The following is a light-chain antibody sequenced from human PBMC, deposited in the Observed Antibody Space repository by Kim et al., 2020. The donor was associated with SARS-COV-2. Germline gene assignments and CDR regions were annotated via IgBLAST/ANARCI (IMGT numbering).Light chain of an antibody. CDR1: SSDVGGYNY. CDR2: DVS. CDR3: GSYTSSNTWV. Sequence: GPSITISCTGSSSDVGGYNYVSWHQQHPGKAPKFMIYDVSKRPSGVSNRFSGSKSGNAASLTISGLQAEDEADYYCGSYTSSNTWVFGGGTQLTVL. J-gene: IGLJ3*02. V-gene: IGLV2-14*04.